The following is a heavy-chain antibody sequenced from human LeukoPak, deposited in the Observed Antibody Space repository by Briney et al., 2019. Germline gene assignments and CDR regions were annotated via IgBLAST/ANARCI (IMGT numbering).Heavy chain of an antibody. CDR1: GFTFSSYS. Sequence: PGGSLRLSCAASGFTFSSYSMNWVRQAPGKGLEWVSSISSSSSYIYYADSVKVRFTISRDNAKNSLYLQMNSLRAEDTAVYYCSRQLPVPEGYFDYWGQGTLVTVSS. J-gene: IGHJ4*02. CDR3: SRQLPVPEGYFDY. D-gene: IGHD2-2*01. V-gene: IGHV3-21*01. CDR2: ISSSSSYI.